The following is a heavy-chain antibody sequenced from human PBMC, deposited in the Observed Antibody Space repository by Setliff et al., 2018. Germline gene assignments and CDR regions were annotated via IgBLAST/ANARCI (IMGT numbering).Heavy chain of an antibody. J-gene: IGHJ3*02. V-gene: IGHV4-39*07. CDR1: GGSISSSSYY. D-gene: IGHD1-26*01. CDR2: IYYSGST. CDR3: ARDRRIVGARHAFDI. Sequence: SETLSLTCTVSGGSISSSSYYWGWVRQPPGKGLEWIGSIYYSGSTYYNPSLKSRATISVDTSKNQFSLKLSSVTAADTAVYYCARDRRIVGARHAFDIWGQGTMVTVSS.